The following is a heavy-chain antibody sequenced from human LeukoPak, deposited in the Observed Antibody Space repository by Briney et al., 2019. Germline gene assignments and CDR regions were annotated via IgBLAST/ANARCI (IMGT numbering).Heavy chain of an antibody. J-gene: IGHJ4*02. D-gene: IGHD2-21*01. V-gene: IGHV3-23*01. Sequence: GGSLRLSCVGSGFTFRSHAMSWVRQAPEKGLEFVSGIYENGGTTYYADSVKGRFSISRDNSKNTLYLQMDSLRGEDTAVYCCAKDFRIGYSAHFDYWGQGALVTVSS. CDR3: AKDFRIGYSAHFDY. CDR1: GFTFRSHA. CDR2: IYENGGTT.